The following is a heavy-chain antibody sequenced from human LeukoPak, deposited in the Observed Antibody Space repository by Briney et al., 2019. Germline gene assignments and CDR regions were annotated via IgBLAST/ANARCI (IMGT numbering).Heavy chain of an antibody. CDR1: GYTFSDYY. Sequence: ASVKVSCKASGYTFSDYYMHWVRQAPGQGLGWMGRINPNNGGTNYAQKFQGRVTMTRDTSTSTAYMELSRLRSDDTAVYYCARGPVTDYGDSVGAYDIWGQGTMVAVSS. J-gene: IGHJ3*02. CDR2: INPNNGGT. D-gene: IGHD4-17*01. V-gene: IGHV1-2*02. CDR3: ARGPVTDYGDSVGAYDI.